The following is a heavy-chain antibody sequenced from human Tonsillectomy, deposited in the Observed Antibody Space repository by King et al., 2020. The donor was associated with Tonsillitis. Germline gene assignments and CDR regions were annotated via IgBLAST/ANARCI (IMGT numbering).Heavy chain of an antibody. Sequence: VQLVESGGGVVQPGRSLRLSCAASGFTFSSYAMHWVRQAPGKGLEWVAVISYDGSNKYYADSVKGRFTISRDNSKNTLYLQKNSLRAEDTAVYYCARALYLQYYFDYWGQGTLVTVSS. CDR2: ISYDGSNK. CDR1: GFTFSSYA. V-gene: IGHV3-30-3*01. J-gene: IGHJ4*02. CDR3: ARALYLQYYFDY. D-gene: IGHD2-2*02.